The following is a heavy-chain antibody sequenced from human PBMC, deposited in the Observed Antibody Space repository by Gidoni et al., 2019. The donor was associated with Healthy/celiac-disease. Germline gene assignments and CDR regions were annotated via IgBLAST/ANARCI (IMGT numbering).Heavy chain of an antibody. Sequence: QVQPVQSGAEVKKSGSSATVSCPASGGSFSSYAISWVRQAPGQGLEWMGGIIPILGIANYAQKFQGRVTITADKSTSTAYMELSSLRSEDTAVYYCARESGRYYYDSSGVEYFQHWGQGTLVTVSS. D-gene: IGHD3-22*01. CDR1: GGSFSSYA. J-gene: IGHJ1*01. V-gene: IGHV1-69*10. CDR3: ARESGRYYYDSSGVEYFQH. CDR2: IIPILGIA.